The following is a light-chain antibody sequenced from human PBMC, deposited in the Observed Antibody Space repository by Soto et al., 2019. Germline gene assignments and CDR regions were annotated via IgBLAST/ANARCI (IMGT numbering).Light chain of an antibody. Sequence: TNSAPTLSLSLIYIVTISFRASQSITGWLAWFQQKPGKAPKLLISKASKLESGVPSRFSGSGSGTDFTLTISGLQPDDFTTYYCQNSNGQLSRFGQRTKVAIK. CDR2: KAS. J-gene: IGKJ1*01. CDR1: QSITGW. V-gene: IGKV1-5*03. CDR3: QNSNGQLSR.